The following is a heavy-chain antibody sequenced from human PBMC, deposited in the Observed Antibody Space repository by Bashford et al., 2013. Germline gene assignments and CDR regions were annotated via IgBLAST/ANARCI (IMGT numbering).Heavy chain of an antibody. CDR2: IIPIFGTA. CDR1: GGTFSSYA. J-gene: IGHJ3*02. V-gene: IGHV1-69*06. CDR3: ARAPRYDSSGYYQRHGTFDI. D-gene: IGHD3-22*01. Sequence: SVKVSCKASGGTFSSYAISWVRQAPGQGLEWMGGIIPIFGTANYAQKFQGRVTITADKSTSTAYMELSSLRSEDTAVYYCARAPRYDSSGYYQRHGTFDIWGQGTMVTVSS.